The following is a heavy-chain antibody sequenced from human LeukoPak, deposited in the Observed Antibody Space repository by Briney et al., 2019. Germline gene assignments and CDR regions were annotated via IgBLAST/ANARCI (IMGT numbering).Heavy chain of an antibody. CDR1: GGSVSSGSYY. D-gene: IGHD6-19*01. Sequence: SETLSLTCTVSGGSVSSGSYYWSWIRQPPGKGLEWIGYIYYSGSTNYNPSLKSRVTISVDTSKNQFSLKLSSVTAADTAVYYCARSSPPGYSSGWYLFGYWGQGTLVTVSS. CDR3: ARSSPPGYSSGWYLFGY. CDR2: IYYSGST. J-gene: IGHJ4*02. V-gene: IGHV4-61*01.